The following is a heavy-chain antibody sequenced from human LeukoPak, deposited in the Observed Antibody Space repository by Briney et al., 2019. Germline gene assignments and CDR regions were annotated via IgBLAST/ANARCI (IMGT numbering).Heavy chain of an antibody. J-gene: IGHJ3*02. Sequence: GGSLRLSCAASGFTFGSYAMHWVRQAPGKGLEWVAVISYDGSNKYYADSVKGRFTISRDNSKNTLYLQMNSLRAEDTAVYYCARDRGIRSAFDIWGQGTMVTVSS. CDR2: ISYDGSNK. CDR3: ARDRGIRSAFDI. V-gene: IGHV3-30-3*01. CDR1: GFTFGSYA. D-gene: IGHD3-10*01.